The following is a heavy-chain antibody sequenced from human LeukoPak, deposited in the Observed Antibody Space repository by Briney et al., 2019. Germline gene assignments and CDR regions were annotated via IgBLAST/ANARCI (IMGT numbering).Heavy chain of an antibody. CDR3: ARVDYYDSSGYYSYFDY. J-gene: IGHJ4*02. CDR2: INPNSGGT. Sequence: ASVKVSCKASGYTFTGYYMHWVRQAPGQGLEWMGWINPNSGGTNYAQKFQGRVTMTRDTSISTAYMELSRLRSDDTAVYYCARVDYYDSSGYYSYFDYWGQGTLVTVSS. CDR1: GYTFTGYY. D-gene: IGHD3-22*01. V-gene: IGHV1-2*02.